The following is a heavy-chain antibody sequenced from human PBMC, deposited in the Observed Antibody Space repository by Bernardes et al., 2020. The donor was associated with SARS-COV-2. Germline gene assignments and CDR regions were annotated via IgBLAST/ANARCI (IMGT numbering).Heavy chain of an antibody. Sequence: GGSLSLSCAGSGFDFSDYWMTWVRPAPGKGLEWVANIKRDGSETYYVDSVKGRFTISRDNVKNLVFLQMNSLRAEDTAVFYCARSAGMDVWGQGTMVTVSS. J-gene: IGHJ6*02. CDR1: GFDFSDYW. CDR2: IKRDGSET. V-gene: IGHV3-7*03. CDR3: ARSAGMDV.